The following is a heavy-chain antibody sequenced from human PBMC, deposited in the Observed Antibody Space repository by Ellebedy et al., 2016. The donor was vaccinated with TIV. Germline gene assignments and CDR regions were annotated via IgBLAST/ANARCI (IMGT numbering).Heavy chain of an antibody. V-gene: IGHV1-2*02. J-gene: IGHJ5*02. CDR3: ARAPPQRRGCNWFDP. CDR2: INPNSGGT. Sequence: ASVKVSCXASGYTFTGYYMHWVRQAPGQGLEWMGWINPNSGGTNYAQKFQGRVTMTRDTSISTAYMELSRLRSDDTAVYYCARAPPQRRGCNWFDPWGQGTLVTVSS. CDR1: GYTFTGYY. D-gene: IGHD3-10*01.